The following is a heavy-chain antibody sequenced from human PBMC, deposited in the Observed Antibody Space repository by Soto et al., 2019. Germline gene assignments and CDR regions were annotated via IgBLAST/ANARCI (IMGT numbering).Heavy chain of an antibody. Sequence: PSETLSLTCTVSGGSISSYYWSWIRQPPGKGLEWIGYIYYRGSTNYNPSLKSRVTISVDTSKNQFSLKLSSVTAADTAVYYCARHDYYDSSGPVGYWGQGTLVTVSS. D-gene: IGHD3-22*01. CDR1: GGSISSYY. CDR3: ARHDYYDSSGPVGY. V-gene: IGHV4-59*08. J-gene: IGHJ4*02. CDR2: IYYRGST.